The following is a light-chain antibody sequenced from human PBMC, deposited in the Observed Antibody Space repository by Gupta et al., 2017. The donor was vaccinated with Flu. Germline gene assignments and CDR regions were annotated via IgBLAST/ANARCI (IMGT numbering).Light chain of an antibody. Sequence: ERVLTQSPGTLSLSPGERATLSCRASQSVSSSYLTWYQQKPGQAPRLLIYGASSRATGIPDRFSGSGSGTDFTLTISRLEPEDFAVYYCQQHGSTPPFTFGRGTKVDIK. V-gene: IGKV3-20*01. J-gene: IGKJ3*01. CDR3: QQHGSTPPFT. CDR2: GAS. CDR1: QSVSSSY.